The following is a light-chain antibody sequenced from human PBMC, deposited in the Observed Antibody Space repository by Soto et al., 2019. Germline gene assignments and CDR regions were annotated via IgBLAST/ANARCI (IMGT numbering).Light chain of an antibody. J-gene: IGKJ2*01. CDR1: HSVSNN. V-gene: IGKV3-15*01. CDR3: QHYNNWPPYT. Sequence: DTVMTQSPATLSVSPEERATLSCRAIHSVSNNLAWYQQKPGQAPRLLIYGASTRATGIPARFSGSGSGTEFTLTISSRQSEDFAVYYCQHYNNWPPYTFGQGTKLEIK. CDR2: GAS.